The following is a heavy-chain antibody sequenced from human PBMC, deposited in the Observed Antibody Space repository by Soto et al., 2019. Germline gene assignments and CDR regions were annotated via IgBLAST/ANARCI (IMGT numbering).Heavy chain of an antibody. CDR1: GYTFTSYG. CDR2: ISAYNGNT. CDR3: ARDERTNYDWWSGSLPYFDY. D-gene: IGHD3-3*01. J-gene: IGHJ4*02. Sequence: QVQLVQSGAEVKKPGASVKVSCKASGYTFTSYGISWVRQAPGQGLEWMGWISAYNGNTNYAQKLQGRVTMTTDTSTSTAYMELRSLRADDTAVYYCARDERTNYDWWSGSLPYFDYWGQGTLVTVSS. V-gene: IGHV1-18*01.